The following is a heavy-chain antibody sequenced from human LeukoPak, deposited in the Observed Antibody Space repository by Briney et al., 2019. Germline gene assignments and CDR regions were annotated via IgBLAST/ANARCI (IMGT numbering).Heavy chain of an antibody. V-gene: IGHV3-73*01. CDR1: GFTFSGSA. Sequence: GGSLRLSCAASGFTFSGSAMHWVRQASGKGLEWVGRIRSKANSYATAYAASVKGRFTISRDDSKNTAYLQMNSLKTEDTAVYYSTSPQDIVVVPAERIAFDIWGQGTMVTVSS. D-gene: IGHD2-2*01. CDR3: TSPQDIVVVPAERIAFDI. J-gene: IGHJ3*02. CDR2: IRSKANSYAT.